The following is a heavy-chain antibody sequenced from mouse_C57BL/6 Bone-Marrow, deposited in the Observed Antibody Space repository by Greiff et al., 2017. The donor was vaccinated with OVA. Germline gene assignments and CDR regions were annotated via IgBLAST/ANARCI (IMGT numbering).Heavy chain of an antibody. Sequence: QVQLKQSGAELVKPGASVKMSCKASGYTFTTYPIEWMKQNHGKSLEWIGNFHPYNDDTKYNEKFKGKATLTVEKSSSTVYLELSRLTSGDSAVYYCARHYYGSSYSFAYWGQGTLVTVSA. D-gene: IGHD1-1*01. V-gene: IGHV1-47*01. CDR2: FHPYNDDT. CDR1: GYTFTTYP. CDR3: ARHYYGSSYSFAY. J-gene: IGHJ3*01.